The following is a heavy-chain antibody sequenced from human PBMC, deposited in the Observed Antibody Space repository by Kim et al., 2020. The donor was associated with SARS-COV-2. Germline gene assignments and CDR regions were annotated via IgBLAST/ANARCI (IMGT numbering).Heavy chain of an antibody. CDR2: IYYSGST. Sequence: SETLSLTCTVSGGSISSYYWSWIRQPPGKGLEWIGYIYYSGSTNYNPSLKSRVTISVDTSKNQFSLKLSSVTAADTAVYYCARGRLWFGEMLRFDPWGQGTLVTVSS. V-gene: IGHV4-59*13. J-gene: IGHJ5*02. CDR3: ARGRLWFGEMLRFDP. CDR1: GGSISSYY. D-gene: IGHD3-10*01.